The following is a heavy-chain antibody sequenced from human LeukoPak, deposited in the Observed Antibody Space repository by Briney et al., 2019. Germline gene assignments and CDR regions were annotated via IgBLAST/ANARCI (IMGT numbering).Heavy chain of an antibody. CDR1: GGSISSSNW. Sequence: SGTLSLTCAVSGGSISSSNWWSWVRQPPGKGLEWIGEINHSGSTNYNPSLKSRVTISVDTSKNQFSLKLSSVTAAGTAVYYCARSEQLGYFQHWGQGTLVTVSS. CDR3: ARSEQLGYFQH. V-gene: IGHV4-4*02. J-gene: IGHJ1*01. D-gene: IGHD6-6*01. CDR2: INHSGST.